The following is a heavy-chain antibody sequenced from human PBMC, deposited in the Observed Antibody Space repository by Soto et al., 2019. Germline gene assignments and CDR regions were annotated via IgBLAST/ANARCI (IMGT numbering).Heavy chain of an antibody. Sequence: QVQLVQSGAEVKKPGSPVKVSCKASGGTFSSYAISWVRQAPGQGLEWMGGILPIFGTANYARKFQGRVTITADRSTSTAYMELSSVRSEDTAVYYCARASTLTVHCGSVSCPRMDVWGQGTTVTVSS. CDR3: ARASTLTVHCGSVSCPRMDV. J-gene: IGHJ6*02. CDR1: GGTFSSYA. CDR2: ILPIFGTA. V-gene: IGHV1-69*06. D-gene: IGHD2-2*01.